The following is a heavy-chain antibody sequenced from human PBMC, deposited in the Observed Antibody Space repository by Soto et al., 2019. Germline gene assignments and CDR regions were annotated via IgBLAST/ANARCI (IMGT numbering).Heavy chain of an antibody. CDR2: IGTGGDIT. CDR1: GFTFSNYA. Sequence: EVLLLESGGGLVQPGGSLRLSCAASGFTFSNYAMSWVRQAPGKGLEWVSAIGTGGDITYYADSVEGRFTISRDNSQXXXXXXXXXXXXXXXXXXXXAKGLAVVVSIATHYYYYYMDVWGKGTTVTVSS. J-gene: IGHJ6*03. V-gene: IGHV3-23*01. CDR3: AKGLAVVVSIATHYYYYYMDV. D-gene: IGHD2-15*01.